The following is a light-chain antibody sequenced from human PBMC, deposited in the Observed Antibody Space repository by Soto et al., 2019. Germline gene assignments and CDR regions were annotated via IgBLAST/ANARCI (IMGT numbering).Light chain of an antibody. CDR3: QQLNGYPPWT. J-gene: IGKJ1*01. CDR2: AAS. CDR1: EGISSY. V-gene: IGKV1-9*01. Sequence: DIPLTQSPSFLSASVGDRVTITCRASEGISSYVAWYQQKPGKAPELLIYAASTLQSGVPSRFSGSGSGTEFTLTISSLQREDFATYYCQQLNGYPPWTFGQGTKVEI.